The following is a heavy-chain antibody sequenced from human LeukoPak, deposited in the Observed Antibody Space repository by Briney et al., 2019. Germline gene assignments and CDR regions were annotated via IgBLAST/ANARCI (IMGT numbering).Heavy chain of an antibody. CDR2: ISSSSSYI. Sequence: GGSLRLSCAASGFTFSSYAMHWVRQAPGKGLEWVSSISSSSSYIYYADSVKGRFTISRDNAKNSLYLQMNSLRAEDTAVYYCASFVPTVTTQGEVLDYWGQGTLVTVSS. D-gene: IGHD4-17*01. CDR1: GFTFSSYA. V-gene: IGHV3-21*01. CDR3: ASFVPTVTTQGEVLDY. J-gene: IGHJ4*02.